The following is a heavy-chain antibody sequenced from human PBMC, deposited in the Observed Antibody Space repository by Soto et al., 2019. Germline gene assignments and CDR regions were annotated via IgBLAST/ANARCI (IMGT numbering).Heavy chain of an antibody. CDR3: ARERRFLELRYYFDY. Sequence: PSETLSLTCTVSGGSISSSSYYWGWIRQPPGKGLEWIGSIYYSGSTYYNPSLKSRVTISVDTSKNQFSLKLSSVTAADTAVYYCARERRFLELRYYFDYCAQGTLVTVSS. D-gene: IGHD3-3*01. J-gene: IGHJ4*02. CDR1: GGSISSSSYY. CDR2: IYYSGST. V-gene: IGHV4-39*02.